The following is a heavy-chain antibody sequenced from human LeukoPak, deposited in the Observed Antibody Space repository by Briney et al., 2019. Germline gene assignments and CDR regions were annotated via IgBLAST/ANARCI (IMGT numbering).Heavy chain of an antibody. J-gene: IGHJ4*02. CDR2: IYYSGST. Sequence: PSETLSLTCTVSGGSIGSYYWSWIRQPPGKGLEWIGYIYYSGSTNYNPSLKSRVTISVDTSKNQFSLKLSSVTAADTAVYYCARTSNSGYSYGDFDYWGQGTLVTVSS. D-gene: IGHD5-18*01. CDR3: ARTSNSGYSYGDFDY. V-gene: IGHV4-59*01. CDR1: GGSIGSYY.